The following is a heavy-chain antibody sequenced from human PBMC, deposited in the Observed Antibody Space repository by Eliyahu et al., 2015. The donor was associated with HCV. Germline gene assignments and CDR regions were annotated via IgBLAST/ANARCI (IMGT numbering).Heavy chain of an antibody. CDR3: AREVDCSSGCQRERLGY. V-gene: IGHV3-7*01. D-gene: IGHD2-2*01. J-gene: IGHJ4*02. CDR1: GFTFSNYX. Sequence: EVHLVESGGGLVQPGGSLRLXXAAXGFTFSNYXMSXVRQXPGKGLEWVANXKEDATVEXYVEXVKGRFTISRDNAKNLLYLQMNNLRGEDTAVYYCAREVDCSSGCQRERLGYWGQGTLVTVSS. CDR2: XKEDATVE.